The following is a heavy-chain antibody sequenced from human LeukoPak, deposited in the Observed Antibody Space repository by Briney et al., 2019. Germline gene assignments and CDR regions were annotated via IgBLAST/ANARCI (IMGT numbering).Heavy chain of an antibody. CDR2: MNPNSGNT. V-gene: IGHV1-8*01. CDR3: ARAGYSSTDFDY. Sequence: ASVKVSCKASGYTFTSYDINWVRQATGQGLEWMGWMNPNSGNTGYAQKFQGRVTTTRNTSISTAYMELSSLRSEDTAVYYCARAGYSSTDFDYWGQGTLVTVSS. D-gene: IGHD6-13*01. J-gene: IGHJ4*02. CDR1: GYTFTSYD.